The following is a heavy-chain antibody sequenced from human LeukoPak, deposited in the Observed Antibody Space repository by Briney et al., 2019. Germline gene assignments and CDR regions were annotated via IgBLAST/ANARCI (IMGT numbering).Heavy chain of an antibody. J-gene: IGHJ6*02. CDR2: MNPNSGNT. CDR1: GYTFTSYD. V-gene: IGHV1-8*01. CDR3: ASWGSSYYYYGVDV. Sequence: ASVKVSCRASGYTFTSYDINWVRQATGQGLEWMGWMNPNSGNTGYAQTFQGRVTMTRNTSISTAYMELSSLRSEDTAVYYCASWGSSYYYYGVDVWGQGTTVTVSS. D-gene: IGHD6-13*01.